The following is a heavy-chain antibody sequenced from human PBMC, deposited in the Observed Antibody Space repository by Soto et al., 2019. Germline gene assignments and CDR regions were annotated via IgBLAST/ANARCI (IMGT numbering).Heavy chain of an antibody. CDR3: ARGRVDYGDYEVYYYYYYGMDV. CDR1: GYTFTSYD. J-gene: IGHJ6*02. CDR2: MNPNSGNT. V-gene: IGHV1-8*01. Sequence: GASVKVSCKASGYTFTSYDINWVRQATGQGLEWMGWMNPNSGNTGYAQKFQGRVTMTRNTSISTAYMELSSLGSEDTAVYYCARGRVDYGDYEVYYYYYYGMDVWGQGTTVTVSS. D-gene: IGHD4-17*01.